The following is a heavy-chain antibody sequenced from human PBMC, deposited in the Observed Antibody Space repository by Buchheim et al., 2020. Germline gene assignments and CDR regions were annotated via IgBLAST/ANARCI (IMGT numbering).Heavy chain of an antibody. J-gene: IGHJ4*02. V-gene: IGHV3-74*03. D-gene: IGHD6-19*01. CDR1: GFTFSPYY. CDR3: AKADPIGLGYFDY. CDR2: INSDGSGT. Sequence: EVQLVESGGGLVQPGGSLRLSCAASGFTFSPYYMHWVRQPPGKGLVWVSRINSDGSGTTYADSVKGRFTISRDNSKNTLYLKMNSLRAEDTAVYYCAKADPIGLGYFDYWGQGTL.